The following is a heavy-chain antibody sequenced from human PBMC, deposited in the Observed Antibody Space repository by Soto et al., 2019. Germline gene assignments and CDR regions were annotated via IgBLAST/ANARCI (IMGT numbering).Heavy chain of an antibody. V-gene: IGHV4-4*07. CDR1: GDSISSYY. CDR3: ARYSSNWFQTEGMDV. J-gene: IGHJ6*02. Sequence: XATLSLTFTVSGDSISSYYWNWIRQPAGKGLEWIGRIDASVNSNYNPSLKSRVTMSVDTSKKQFSLKVTSVTAADTAVYYCARYSSNWFQTEGMDVWGQGTTVTVSS. D-gene: IGHD6-13*01. CDR2: IDASVNS.